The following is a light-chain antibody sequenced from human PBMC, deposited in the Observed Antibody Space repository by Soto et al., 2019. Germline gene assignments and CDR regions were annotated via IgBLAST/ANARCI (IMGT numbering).Light chain of an antibody. V-gene: IGKV1-5*01. CDR2: DAS. J-gene: IGKJ3*01. CDR3: QQYQSYFLT. Sequence: DIQMAQSPSTLSASVGDRVTITCRASQSISRSLAWYQQKSGKAPKLLMYDASSLESGVPSRFSGSGFGTEFTLTISGLQPDDFATYYCQQYQSYFLTFGPGTTGDMK. CDR1: QSISRS.